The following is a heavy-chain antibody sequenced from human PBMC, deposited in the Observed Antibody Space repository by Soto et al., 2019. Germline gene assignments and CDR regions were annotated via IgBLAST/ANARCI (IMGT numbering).Heavy chain of an antibody. CDR3: ARRARPDFYYMDV. V-gene: IGHV3-64*01. CDR1: GFTLRGYA. D-gene: IGHD6-6*01. Sequence: WGSLRLSCAASGFTLRGYAMDGVRQAPGKGQEYVSGISSNGVGTYYANSVQGRFTISRDNSKNTVYLQMGSLRPEDMAVYYCARRARPDFYYMDVWGKGTTVTV. CDR2: ISSNGVGT. J-gene: IGHJ6*03.